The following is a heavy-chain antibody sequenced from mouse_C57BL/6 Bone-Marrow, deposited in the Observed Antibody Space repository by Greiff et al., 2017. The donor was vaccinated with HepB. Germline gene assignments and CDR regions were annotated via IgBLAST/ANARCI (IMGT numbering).Heavy chain of an antibody. D-gene: IGHD1-3*01. CDR1: GYTFTSYW. Sequence: VQLQQPGAELVMPGASVKLSCKASGYTFTSYWMHWVKQRPGQGLEWIGEIDPSDSYTNYNQKFKGKSTLTVDKSSSTAYMQLSSLTSEDSAVYYCARKWGLTAMDYWGKGTSVTVSS. CDR2: IDPSDSYT. J-gene: IGHJ4*01. V-gene: IGHV1-69*01. CDR3: ARKWGLTAMDY.